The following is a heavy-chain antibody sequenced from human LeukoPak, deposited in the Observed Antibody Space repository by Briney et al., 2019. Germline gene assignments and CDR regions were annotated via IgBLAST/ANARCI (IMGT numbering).Heavy chain of an antibody. CDR1: GYSFTSYW. V-gene: IGHV5-51*01. D-gene: IGHD1-26*01. J-gene: IGHJ4*02. Sequence: GESLKISCRGSGYSFTSYWIGWVRQMPGKGLEWMGIIYPGDSDTRYSPSFQGQVTISVDKSINTAYLQWSSLKASDTAMYFCARHDSGSYYGGDYWGQGTLVTVSS. CDR2: IYPGDSDT. CDR3: ARHDSGSYYGGDY.